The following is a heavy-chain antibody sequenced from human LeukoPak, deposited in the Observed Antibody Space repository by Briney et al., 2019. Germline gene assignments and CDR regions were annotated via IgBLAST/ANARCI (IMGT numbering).Heavy chain of an antibody. J-gene: IGHJ4*02. CDR2: INPNSGGT. V-gene: IGHV1-2*02. CDR1: GYTFTGYY. D-gene: IGHD3-16*01. CDR3: ASEDYPLGGKIDY. Sequence: GASVKVSCKAPGYTFTGYYMHWVRQAPGQGLEWMGWINPNSGGTNYAQKFQGRVTMTRDTSISTAYMELSRLRSDDTAVYYCASEDYPLGGKIDYWGQGTLVTVSS.